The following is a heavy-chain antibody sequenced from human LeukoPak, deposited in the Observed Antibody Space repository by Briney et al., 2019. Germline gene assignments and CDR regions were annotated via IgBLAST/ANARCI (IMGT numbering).Heavy chain of an antibody. CDR3: ARDGGMGAQYYLDY. CDR2: LYTSGST. Sequence: SETLSLTCSVSGGSISSYYWSWIRQPAGKGLEWIGRLYTSGSTNYNPSLKSRVTMSVDTSKNQFSLKLSSVTAADTAVYYCARDGGMGAQYYLDYWGQGTLVTVSS. CDR1: GGSISSYY. V-gene: IGHV4-4*07. D-gene: IGHD1-26*01. J-gene: IGHJ4*02.